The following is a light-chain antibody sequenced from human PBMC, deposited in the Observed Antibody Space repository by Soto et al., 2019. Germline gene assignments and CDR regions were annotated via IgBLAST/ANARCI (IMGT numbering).Light chain of an antibody. J-gene: IGKJ3*01. V-gene: IGKV3-20*01. CDR3: QQYATCPFT. CDR2: GAY. CDR1: QSVSGSY. Sequence: IVLTQSPVTLSLSPGEGATLSCRASQSVSGSYLALYQQKPGQAPRLLIDGAYIRATGIPDRFTGSGSGTDFTLRISRLAPEYLALYYCQQYATCPFTFGPGNKVDIK.